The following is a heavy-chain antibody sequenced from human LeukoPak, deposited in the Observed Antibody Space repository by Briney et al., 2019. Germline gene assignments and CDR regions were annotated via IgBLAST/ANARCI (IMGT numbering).Heavy chain of an antibody. CDR1: GFTFSNAW. Sequence: GGSLRLSCAASGFTFSNAWMNWVRQAPGKGLEWVGRIKSKTDGGTTDYAAPVKGRFTISRDDSKNTLYLHMNSLKTEDTAVYYCTTGPYSGSYQISDYWGQGTLVTVSS. V-gene: IGHV3-15*07. CDR2: IKSKTDGGTT. CDR3: TTGPYSGSYQISDY. J-gene: IGHJ4*02. D-gene: IGHD1-26*01.